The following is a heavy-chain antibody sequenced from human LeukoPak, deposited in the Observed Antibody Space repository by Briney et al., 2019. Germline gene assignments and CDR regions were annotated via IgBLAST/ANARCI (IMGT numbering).Heavy chain of an antibody. J-gene: IGHJ6*03. Sequence: PGGSLRLSCAASGFTFSSYSMDWVRQAPGKGLEWVSSISSSSSYIYYADSVKGGFTISRDNAKNALYLQMNSLRAEDTAVYYCARPQVTNIKYYYYMDVWGKGTTVTVSS. CDR3: ARPQVTNIKYYYYMDV. V-gene: IGHV3-21*01. CDR1: GFTFSSYS. D-gene: IGHD2-21*02. CDR2: ISSSSSYI.